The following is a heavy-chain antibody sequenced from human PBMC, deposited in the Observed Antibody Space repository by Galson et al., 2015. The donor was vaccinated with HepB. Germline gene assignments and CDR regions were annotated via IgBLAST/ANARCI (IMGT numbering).Heavy chain of an antibody. Sequence: LRLSCAASGFTFSSYSMNWVRQAPGKGLEWVSYISSSSSTIYYADSVKGRFTISRDNAKNSLYLQMNSLRAEDTAVYYCAREHGSFYYSGDAFDIWCQGTMVTVSS. V-gene: IGHV3-48*01. CDR1: GFTFSSYS. D-gene: IGHD3-10*01. CDR2: ISSSSSTI. CDR3: AREHGSFYYSGDAFDI. J-gene: IGHJ3*02.